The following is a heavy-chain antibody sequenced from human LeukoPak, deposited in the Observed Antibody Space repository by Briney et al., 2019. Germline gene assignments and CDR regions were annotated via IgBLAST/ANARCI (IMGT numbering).Heavy chain of an antibody. Sequence: ASLKVSCKASGGTFSSYPISWVRQAPGQGLEWVGGLVPIFATPNYAQKFQGRVTITADESTSTAYMELNSLTSEDTAVYYCARGGLVALSGVDYWGQGTLVTVSS. CDR3: ARGGLVALSGVDY. V-gene: IGHV1-69*01. CDR1: GGTFSSYP. J-gene: IGHJ4*02. CDR2: LVPIFATP. D-gene: IGHD2/OR15-2a*01.